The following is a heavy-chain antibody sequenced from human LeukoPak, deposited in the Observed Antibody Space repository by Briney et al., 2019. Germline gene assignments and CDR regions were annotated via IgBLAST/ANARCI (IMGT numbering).Heavy chain of an antibody. Sequence: GGSLRLSCAASGFTFSSYGMHWVRQAPGKGLEWVAFIRYDGSNKYYADSVKGRFTISRDNSKNTLYLQMNSLRAEDTAVYYCGSSGPPDGYFDYWGQGTLVTVSS. CDR1: GFTFSSYG. CDR2: IRYDGSNK. V-gene: IGHV3-30*02. CDR3: GSSGPPDGYFDY. J-gene: IGHJ4*02. D-gene: IGHD2-15*01.